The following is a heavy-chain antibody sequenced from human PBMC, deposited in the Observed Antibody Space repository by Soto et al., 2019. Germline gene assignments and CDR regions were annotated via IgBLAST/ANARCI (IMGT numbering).Heavy chain of an antibody. J-gene: IGHJ4*02. CDR3: ARDTPFLYNWNYEGASGFDY. CDR1: GYTFTGYY. Sequence: ASVKVSCKASGYTFTGYYMHWVRQAPGQGLEWMGWINPNSGGTNYAQKFQGWVTMTRDTSISTAYMELSRLRSDDTAVYYCARDTPFLYNWNYEGASGFDYWGQGTLVTVSS. CDR2: INPNSGGT. V-gene: IGHV1-2*04. D-gene: IGHD1-7*01.